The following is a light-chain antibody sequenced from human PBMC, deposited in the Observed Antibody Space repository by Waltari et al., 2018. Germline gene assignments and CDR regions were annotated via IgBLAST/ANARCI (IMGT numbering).Light chain of an antibody. J-gene: IGLJ2*01. CDR3: CSYAGSRIHVL. CDR2: DVS. V-gene: IGLV2-23*02. Sequence: QSALTQPASVSGSPGQSLTISCTGTSSDVGGYNYVPWYQQYPGKAPKLMIYDVSKRPSGVSNRFSGSKSGNTASLTISGLQAEDEADYYCCSYAGSRIHVLFGGGTKLTVL. CDR1: SSDVGGYNY.